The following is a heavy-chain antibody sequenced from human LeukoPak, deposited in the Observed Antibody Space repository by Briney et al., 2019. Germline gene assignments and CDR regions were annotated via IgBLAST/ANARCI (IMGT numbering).Heavy chain of an antibody. V-gene: IGHV4-34*01. CDR2: INHSGST. CDR1: GGSFSGYY. D-gene: IGHD2-2*01. J-gene: IGHJ5*02. Sequence: PSETLSLTCAVYGGSFSGYYWSWIRQPPGKGLEWIGEINHSGSTNYNPSLKSRVTISVDTSKNQFSLKLSSVTAADTAVYYCARLVVPAAMGNPWFDPWGQGTLVTVSS. CDR3: ARLVVPAAMGNPWFDP.